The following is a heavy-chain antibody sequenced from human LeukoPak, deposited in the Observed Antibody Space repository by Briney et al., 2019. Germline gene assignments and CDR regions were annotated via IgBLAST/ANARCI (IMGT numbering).Heavy chain of an antibody. CDR1: GYTLTELS. D-gene: IGHD1-7*01. Sequence: VASVKVSCKVSGYTLTELSMHWVQQAPGKGLEWMGGFDPEDGETIYAQKFQGRVTMTEDTSTDTAYMELSSLRSEDTAVYYCATVNWKYAPAYTWFDPWGQGTLVTVSS. V-gene: IGHV1-24*01. CDR2: FDPEDGET. J-gene: IGHJ5*02. CDR3: ATVNWKYAPAYTWFDP.